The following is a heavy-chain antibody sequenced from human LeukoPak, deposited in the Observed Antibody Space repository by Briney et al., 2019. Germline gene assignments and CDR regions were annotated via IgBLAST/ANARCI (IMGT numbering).Heavy chain of an antibody. Sequence: PSETLSLTCTVYGGSITGYYWSWIRQTPGRGLEWVGEIHYTGATSYNPSLKSRATISTDTSKNQFSLRLSSVTAADTAVYYCARGNILTGYCFDFWGQGALVTVSS. J-gene: IGHJ4*02. CDR1: GGSITGYY. CDR2: IHYTGAT. V-gene: IGHV4-34*01. CDR3: ARGNILTGYCFDF. D-gene: IGHD3-9*01.